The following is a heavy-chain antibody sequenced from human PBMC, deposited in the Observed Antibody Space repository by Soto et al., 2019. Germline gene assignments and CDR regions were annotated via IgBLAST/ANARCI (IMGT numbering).Heavy chain of an antibody. D-gene: IGHD6-19*01. Sequence: NPSDALSVPSSFSGGAISSSSYDRGWIRQPPGKGLEWIGSIYYSGSTYYNPSLKSRVTISVDTSKNQFSLKLSSVTAADTAVYYCARGVAVAENYYYGMDVWGQGTTVS. CDR2: IYYSGST. J-gene: IGHJ6*02. CDR1: GGAISSSSYD. CDR3: ARGVAVAENYYYGMDV. V-gene: IGHV4-39*01.